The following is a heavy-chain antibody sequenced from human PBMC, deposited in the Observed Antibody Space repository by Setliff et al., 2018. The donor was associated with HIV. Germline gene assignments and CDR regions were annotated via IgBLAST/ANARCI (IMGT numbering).Heavy chain of an antibody. V-gene: IGHV4-39*01. J-gene: IGHJ5*01. D-gene: IGHD3-3*01. Sequence: KPSETLSLTCTVSGGSIIASRYFWGWIRQPPGKGLEWIGRVYYSGITYYSSSLKSRVTVSVDTSRLQFSLKLTSVTAADTAVYKCVRHVWSDDCLVPGWFDSWSQGTLVTVSS. CDR2: VYYSGIT. CDR3: VRHVWSDDCLVPGWFDS. CDR1: GGSIIASRYF.